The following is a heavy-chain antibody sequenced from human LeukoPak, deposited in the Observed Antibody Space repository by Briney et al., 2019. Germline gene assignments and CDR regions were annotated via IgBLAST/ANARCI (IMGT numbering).Heavy chain of an antibody. D-gene: IGHD3-10*02. CDR2: ISTAGGAI. CDR3: AELGITMIGGV. Sequence: GGSLRLSCVASGFPFSSYSMNWVRQAPGKGLEWVSYISTAGGAIYYADSVKGRFTISRDNAKNSLYLQMNSLRAEDTAVYYCAELGITMIGGVWGKGTTVTISS. V-gene: IGHV3-48*04. J-gene: IGHJ6*04. CDR1: GFPFSSYS.